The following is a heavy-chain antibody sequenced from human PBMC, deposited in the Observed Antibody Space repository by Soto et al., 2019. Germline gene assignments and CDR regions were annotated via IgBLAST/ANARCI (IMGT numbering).Heavy chain of an antibody. J-gene: IGHJ4*02. CDR2: ISSTTNYI. Sequence: GGSLRLSCAASGFTFTRYSMNWVRQAPGKGLERVSSISSTTNYIYYADSMKGRFTVSRDNAKNSVYLEMNSLSAGDTAVYYCARESEDLTSNFDYWGQGTLVTVSS. CDR3: ARESEDLTSNFDY. CDR1: GFTFTRYS. V-gene: IGHV3-21*01.